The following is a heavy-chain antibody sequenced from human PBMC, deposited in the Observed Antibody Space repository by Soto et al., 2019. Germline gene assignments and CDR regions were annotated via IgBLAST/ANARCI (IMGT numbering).Heavy chain of an antibody. CDR1: GGTFSSYT. J-gene: IGHJ6*03. CDR3: ARGGYGSGSSSYYYYMDV. Sequence: QVQLVQSGAEVKKPGSSVKVSCKASGGTFSSYTISWVRQAPGQGLEWMGRIIPILGIANYAQKFQGSVTITADKSTSTAYMELSSLRSEDTAVYYCARGGYGSGSSSYYYYMDVWGKGTTVTVSS. D-gene: IGHD3-10*01. CDR2: IIPILGIA. V-gene: IGHV1-69*02.